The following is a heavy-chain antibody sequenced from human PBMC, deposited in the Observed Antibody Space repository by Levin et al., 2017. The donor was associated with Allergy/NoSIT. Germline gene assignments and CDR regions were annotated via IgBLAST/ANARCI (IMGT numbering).Heavy chain of an antibody. CDR1: GFTFGDYA. J-gene: IGHJ4*02. CDR3: TRDTYYYDSSGYYYNFDY. Sequence: PGGSLRLSCTASGFTFGDYAMSWVRQAPGKGLEWVGFIRSKAYGGTTEYAASVKGRFTISRDDSKSIAYLQMNSLKTEDTAVYYCTRDTYYYDSSGYYYNFDYWGQGTLVTVSS. D-gene: IGHD3-22*01. V-gene: IGHV3-49*04. CDR2: IRSKAYGGTT.